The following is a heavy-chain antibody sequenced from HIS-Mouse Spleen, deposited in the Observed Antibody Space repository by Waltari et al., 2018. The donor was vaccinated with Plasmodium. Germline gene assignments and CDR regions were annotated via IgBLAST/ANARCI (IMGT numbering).Heavy chain of an antibody. CDR2: INPSGIT. Sequence: QVQLQQWGAGLLKPSETLSLTCAVYGGSFSGYYWSWIRQPPGKGLEWIGEINPSGITNYIPSLKSRVTISVDTSKNQFSLKLSSVTSADTAVYYCARAYYDFWSGYRFDYWGQGTLVTVSS. CDR1: GGSFSGYY. CDR3: ARAYYDFWSGYRFDY. V-gene: IGHV4-34*01. J-gene: IGHJ4*02. D-gene: IGHD3-3*01.